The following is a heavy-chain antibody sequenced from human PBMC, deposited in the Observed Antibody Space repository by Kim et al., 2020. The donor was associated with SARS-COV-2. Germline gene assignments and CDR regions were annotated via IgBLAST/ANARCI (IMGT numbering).Heavy chain of an antibody. CDR2: INPDGNKK. CDR3: SGWGPLNNY. J-gene: IGHJ4*02. D-gene: IGHD1-26*01. Sequence: GGSLRLSCAASGFTFSTYWMNWVRQSPEKGREWVANINPDGNKKRHVDSVKGRFTVSRDNAKNLLYLEMNSLRVEDTAVYYCSGWGPLNNYWGLGSLVTVSS. CDR1: GFTFSTYW. V-gene: IGHV3-7*01.